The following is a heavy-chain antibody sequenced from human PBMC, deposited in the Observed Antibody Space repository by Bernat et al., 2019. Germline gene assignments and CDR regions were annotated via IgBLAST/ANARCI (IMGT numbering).Heavy chain of an antibody. V-gene: IGHV3-33*01. Sequence: QVQLVESGGGVVQPGRSLRLSCAASGFTFSSYGMHWVRQAPGKGLEWVAVIWYDGSNKYYADSVKGRFTISRDNSKNTLYLQMNSLRAEDTAVYYCARDPHITMIHFDYWGQGTQVTVSS. D-gene: IGHD3-22*01. CDR1: GFTFSSYG. CDR2: IWYDGSNK. CDR3: ARDPHITMIHFDY. J-gene: IGHJ4*02.